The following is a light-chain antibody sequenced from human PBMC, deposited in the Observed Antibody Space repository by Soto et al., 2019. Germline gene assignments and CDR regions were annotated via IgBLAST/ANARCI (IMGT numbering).Light chain of an antibody. Sequence: PGEIATLSCRASQSVSSYLAWYQQKPGQAPRLLIYDASNRATGIPARFSGSGSGTDFTLTISSLEPEDFAVYYCQQRSNWPRLSFGGGTKVDIK. CDR1: QSVSSY. CDR2: DAS. V-gene: IGKV3-11*01. J-gene: IGKJ4*01. CDR3: QQRSNWPRLS.